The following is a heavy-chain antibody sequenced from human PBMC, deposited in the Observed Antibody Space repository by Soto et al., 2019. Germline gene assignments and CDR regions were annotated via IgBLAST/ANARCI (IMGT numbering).Heavy chain of an antibody. J-gene: IGHJ4*02. D-gene: IGHD3-22*01. CDR2: IGGSGRTT. Sequence: EVQLLESGGGLVQPGGSLSLSCAASAFTFNNYAMSWVRQAPGKGLEWVSGIGGSGRTTYYADSVKGRFTISRDNSNNALFLQMNSLRAEDTAVYYCAKSRYSDSSGDFYDYWGQGTLVTVSS. CDR3: AKSRYSDSSGDFYDY. CDR1: AFTFNNYA. V-gene: IGHV3-23*01.